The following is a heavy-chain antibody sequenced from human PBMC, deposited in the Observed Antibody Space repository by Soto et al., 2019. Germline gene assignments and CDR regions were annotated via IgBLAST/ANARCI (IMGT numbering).Heavy chain of an antibody. J-gene: IGHJ4*02. CDR2: IKQDGSEK. V-gene: IGHV3-7*01. D-gene: IGHD6-19*01. Sequence: GSLRLSCAASGFTFSSYWMSWVRQAPGKGLEWVANIKQDGSEKYYVDSVKGRFTISRDNAKNSLYLQMNSLRAEDTAVYYCARAPTDKRGRAVADYGGQGTLVTVSS. CDR3: ARAPTDKRGRAVADY. CDR1: GFTFSSYW.